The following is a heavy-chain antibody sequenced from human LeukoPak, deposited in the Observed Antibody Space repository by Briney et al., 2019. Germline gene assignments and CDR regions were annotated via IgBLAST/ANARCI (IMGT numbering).Heavy chain of an antibody. CDR1: GFTFSSYA. V-gene: IGHV3-23*01. CDR2: ISGSGGST. D-gene: IGHD3-10*01. CDR3: AKDGVGFGEPFDY. Sequence: GGSLRLSCAASGFTFSSYAMSWVRQAPGKGLEWVSAISGSGGSTYYADSVKGRFTIFRDNSKNTLYLQMNSLRAEDTAVYYCAKDGVGFGEPFDYWGQGTLVTVSS. J-gene: IGHJ4*02.